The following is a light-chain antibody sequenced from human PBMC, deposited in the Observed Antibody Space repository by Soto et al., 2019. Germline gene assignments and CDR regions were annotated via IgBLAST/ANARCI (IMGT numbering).Light chain of an antibody. CDR2: EVT. CDR3: SSYAGRNNVI. CDR1: SSDVGDYNY. J-gene: IGLJ2*01. Sequence: QPVLTQPPSASGSPGQSVTISCTGTSSDVGDYNYVSWYQQHPGKAPKLMIYEVTKRPSGVPDRFSGSKSGNTASLTVSGLRAEDEADYFCSSYAGRNNVIFGGGTKVTVL. V-gene: IGLV2-8*01.